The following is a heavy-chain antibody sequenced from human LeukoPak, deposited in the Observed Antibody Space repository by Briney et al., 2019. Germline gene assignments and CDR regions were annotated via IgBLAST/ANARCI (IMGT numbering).Heavy chain of an antibody. D-gene: IGHD3-22*01. V-gene: IGHV4-39*02. J-gene: IGHJ1*01. Sequence: PLETLSLTCTVSGGSISSRSYYWGWLRQPPGKGLEWIANIYSSGSTYQNPSLKSRVTISVDTSKTHFSLKLSSLTAADTAVYYCGSQFYDSSGYYFQHWGQGTLVTVSS. CDR1: GGSISSRSYY. CDR2: IYSSGST. CDR3: GSQFYDSSGYYFQH.